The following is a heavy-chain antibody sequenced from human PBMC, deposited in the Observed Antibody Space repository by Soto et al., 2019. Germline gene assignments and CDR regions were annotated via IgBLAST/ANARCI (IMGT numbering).Heavy chain of an antibody. CDR2: IYHSGST. CDR1: GGSISSSNW. J-gene: IGHJ3*02. Sequence: QVQLQESGPGLVKPSGTLSLTCAVSGGSISSSNWWSWVRQPPGKGLEWIGEIYHSGSTNYNPSLKSRVTISVDKSKTQFSLKLSSVTAADPAVYYCARVKLAAAGTLDAFDIWGQGTMVTVSS. V-gene: IGHV4-4*02. CDR3: ARVKLAAAGTLDAFDI. D-gene: IGHD6-13*01.